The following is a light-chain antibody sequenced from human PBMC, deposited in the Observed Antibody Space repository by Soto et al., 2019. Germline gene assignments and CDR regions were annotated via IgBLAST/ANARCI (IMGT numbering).Light chain of an antibody. V-gene: IGKV1-5*01. CDR3: QQYNSYPWA. J-gene: IGKJ1*01. Sequence: DIQMTQSPSTLSASVGDRVTITCRASQSISTRLAWYQQKPGKAPKLLIYDASSLESGVPSRFSGSASGTEFTLTISSLQPDDFATYYCQQYNSYPWAFGQGTKVDIK. CDR2: DAS. CDR1: QSISTR.